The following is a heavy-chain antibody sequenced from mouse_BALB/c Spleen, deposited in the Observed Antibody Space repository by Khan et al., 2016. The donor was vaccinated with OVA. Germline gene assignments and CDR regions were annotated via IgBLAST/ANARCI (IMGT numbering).Heavy chain of an antibody. CDR1: GYSITSDYA. Sequence: EVKLLESGPGLVKPSQSLSLTCTVTGYSITSDYAWNWIRQFPGNKLEWMGYINYSGGTSYLPSLKSRISITRDPSKNQFFLQLNSVTTEDSATYYCARWFTYWGQGTLVTVS. CDR3: ARWFTY. CDR2: INYSGGT. J-gene: IGHJ3*01. V-gene: IGHV3-2*02.